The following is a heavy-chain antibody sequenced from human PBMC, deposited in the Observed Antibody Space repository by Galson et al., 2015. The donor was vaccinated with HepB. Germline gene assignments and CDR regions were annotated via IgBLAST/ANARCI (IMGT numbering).Heavy chain of an antibody. Sequence: SLRLSCAASGFTFSSYSMNWVRQAPGKGLEWVSGISWKSDSIGYADSVKGRFTISRDNAKNSLFLQMDSLRAEDTALYYCAKDRQYSGSYYLPDYWGQGTLVTVSS. CDR1: GFTFSSYS. V-gene: IGHV3-9*01. D-gene: IGHD1-26*01. CDR3: AKDRQYSGSYYLPDY. CDR2: ISWKSDSI. J-gene: IGHJ4*02.